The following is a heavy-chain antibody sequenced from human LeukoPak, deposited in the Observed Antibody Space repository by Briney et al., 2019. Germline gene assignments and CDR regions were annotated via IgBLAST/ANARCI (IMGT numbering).Heavy chain of an antibody. V-gene: IGHV3-53*01. CDR1: GFTVSSNY. J-gene: IGHJ5*02. CDR2: IYSGGST. Sequence: GGSLRLSCASSGFTVSSNYMSWVRQAPGKGLEWVSVIYSGGSTYYADSVKGRFTISRDNSKNTLYLQMNSLRAEDTAVYYCAKDRRPIRFDPWGQGTLVTVSS. CDR3: AKDRRPIRFDP. D-gene: IGHD6-6*01.